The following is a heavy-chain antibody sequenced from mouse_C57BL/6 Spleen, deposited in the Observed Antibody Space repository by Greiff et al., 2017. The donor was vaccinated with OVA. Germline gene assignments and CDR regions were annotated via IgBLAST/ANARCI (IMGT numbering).Heavy chain of an antibody. Sequence: QVQLQQPGTELVKPGASVKLSCKASGYTFTSYWMHWVKQRPGQGLEWIGNINPSNGGTNYNEKFNSKATLTVDKSSSTAYMQLSSLTSEDSAVYYCARERGWLRGFDYWGQGTTLTVSS. CDR1: GYTFTSYW. J-gene: IGHJ2*01. CDR3: ARERGWLRGFDY. V-gene: IGHV1-53*01. D-gene: IGHD2-2*01. CDR2: INPSNGGT.